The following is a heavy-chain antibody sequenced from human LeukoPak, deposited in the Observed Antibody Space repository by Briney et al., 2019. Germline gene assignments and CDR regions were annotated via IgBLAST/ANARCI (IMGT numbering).Heavy chain of an antibody. CDR2: VYYSGST. Sequence: PSETLSLTCTVSGGSISSSSYYWGWIRQPPGKELEWIGSVYYSGSTYYNPSLKSRLTISVDASSNHFSLKLSSVAAADTAVYHCARHSSEYGDYVFDYWGQGTLATVSS. J-gene: IGHJ4*02. CDR1: GGSISSSSYY. D-gene: IGHD4-17*01. CDR3: ARHSSEYGDYVFDY. V-gene: IGHV4-39*01.